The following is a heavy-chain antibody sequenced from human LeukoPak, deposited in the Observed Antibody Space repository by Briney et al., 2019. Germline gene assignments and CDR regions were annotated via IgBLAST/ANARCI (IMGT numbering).Heavy chain of an antibody. V-gene: IGHV3-7*03. CDR1: GFTFGSYW. CDR2: IKQDGSDK. D-gene: IGHD3-10*01. Sequence: PGGSLRLSCAASGFTFGSYWMSWVRQAPGKGLEWVSNIKQDGSDKYYVDSVKGRFTISRDNAKNSLYLQMNSLRAEDTAVYYCARAKSLFDSWGQGNLVTVSS. CDR3: ARAKSLFDS. J-gene: IGHJ4*02.